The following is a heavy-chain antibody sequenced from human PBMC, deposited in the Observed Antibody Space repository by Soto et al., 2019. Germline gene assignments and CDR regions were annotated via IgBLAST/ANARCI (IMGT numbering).Heavy chain of an antibody. D-gene: IGHD1-26*01. CDR1: GGTFSSYA. J-gene: IGHJ4*02. V-gene: IGHV1-69*13. CDR3: ARAGATTSVVDY. Sequence: ASVKVSCKASGGTFSSYAISWVRQAPGQGLEWMGGIISIFGTANYAQKFQGRVTITADESTSTAYMELSSLRSEDTAVYYCARAGATTSVVDYWGQGTLVTVSS. CDR2: IISIFGTA.